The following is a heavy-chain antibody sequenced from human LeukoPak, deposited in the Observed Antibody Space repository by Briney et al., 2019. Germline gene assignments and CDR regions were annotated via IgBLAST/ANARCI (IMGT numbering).Heavy chain of an antibody. CDR3: ARHPRTKNNWFDP. V-gene: IGHV4-59*08. CDR2: IYYSGST. CDR1: GGSISSYY. Sequence: SETLSLTCTVSGGSISSYYWSWIRQPPGKRLEWIGYIYYSGSTNYNPSLKSRVTISVDTSKNQFSLKLSSVTAADTAVYYCARHPRTKNNWFDPWGQGTLVTVTS. J-gene: IGHJ5*02.